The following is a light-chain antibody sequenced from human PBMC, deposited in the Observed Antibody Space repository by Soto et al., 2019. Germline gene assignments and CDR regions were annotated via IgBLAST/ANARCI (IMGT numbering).Light chain of an antibody. CDR2: GAS. CDR1: QSVSSSY. CDR3: HQYGSSPYT. J-gene: IGKJ2*01. Sequence: EIVLTQSPGTLSLSPGERATLSCRARQSVSSSYLAWDQQTPGQAPRLLIYGASSRATGIPDRFSGSGSGTDFTLTINRLELEDFAVYYCHQYGSSPYTFGQGTKLEI. V-gene: IGKV3-20*01.